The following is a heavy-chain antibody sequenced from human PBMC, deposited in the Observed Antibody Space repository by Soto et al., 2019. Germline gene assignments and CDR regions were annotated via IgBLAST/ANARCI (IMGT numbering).Heavy chain of an antibody. CDR1: GLTLGTYA. CDR2: ISNSGSII. V-gene: IGHV3-48*02. D-gene: IGHD3-10*01. CDR3: ATAVGGTAFDS. J-gene: IGHJ4*02. Sequence: GGSLSPSCAPSGLTLGTYAKKWRRQAPGKGLECISYISNSGSIIRYADSVKGRFTISRDNAKNSQSLQMNSLRDEDTAVYYCATAVGGTAFDSWGQGTLVTVS.